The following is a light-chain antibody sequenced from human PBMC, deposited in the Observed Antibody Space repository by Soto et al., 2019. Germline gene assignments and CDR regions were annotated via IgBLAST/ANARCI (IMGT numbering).Light chain of an antibody. V-gene: IGKV3-20*01. J-gene: IGKJ1*01. CDR2: GAS. Sequence: EIVLTQSPVTLSLSPGERATLSCRASQSVSSSYLAWYQQKPGQAPRLLTYGASSRATGIPDRFSGSGSGTDFTLTISRLEPEDFAVYYCQQYGSSPETFGQGTKVDI. CDR3: QQYGSSPET. CDR1: QSVSSSY.